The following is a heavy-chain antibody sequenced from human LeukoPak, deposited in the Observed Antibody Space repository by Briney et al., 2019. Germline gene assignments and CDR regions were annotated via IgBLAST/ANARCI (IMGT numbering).Heavy chain of an antibody. J-gene: IGHJ3*02. CDR3: ARSDGYGLVGI. CDR2: IYSSGST. D-gene: IGHD3-10*01. Sequence: PSETLSLTCAVYGGSFSGYYWSWIRQPPGKTLEWIGSIYSSGSTYYTPSLKSRVIILFDTAKNHFSLNLSSVTAADTAVYYCARSDGYGLVGIWGQGTMVTVSS. V-gene: IGHV4-34*01. CDR1: GGSFSGYY.